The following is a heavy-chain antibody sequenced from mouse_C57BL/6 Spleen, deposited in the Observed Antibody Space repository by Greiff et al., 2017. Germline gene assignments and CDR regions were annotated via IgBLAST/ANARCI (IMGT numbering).Heavy chain of an antibody. J-gene: IGHJ2*01. D-gene: IGHD3-2*02. CDR2: IDPANGNT. CDR3: ARAFSSGYGVDY. Sequence: EVKLEESVAELVRPGASVKLSCTASGFNIKNTYMHWVKQRPEQGLEWIGRIDPANGNTKYAPKFQGKATITADTSSNTAYLQLSSLTSEDTAIYYCARAFSSGYGVDYWGQGTTLTVSS. CDR1: GFNIKNTY. V-gene: IGHV14-3*01.